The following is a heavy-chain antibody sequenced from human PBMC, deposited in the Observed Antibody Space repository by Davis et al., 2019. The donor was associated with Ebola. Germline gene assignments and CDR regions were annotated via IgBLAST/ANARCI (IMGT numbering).Heavy chain of an antibody. V-gene: IGHV3-11*04. Sequence: GESLKISCAASGFTFSDYYMSWIRPAPGKGLEWVSYISTSGSTIYYADSVKGRITISRDNAKNSLYLQMNSLRAEDTAVYYCARGHQRQRVGSTDYWGQGTLVTVSS. CDR2: ISTSGSTI. CDR1: GFTFSDYY. D-gene: IGHD1-26*01. J-gene: IGHJ4*02. CDR3: ARGHQRQRVGSTDY.